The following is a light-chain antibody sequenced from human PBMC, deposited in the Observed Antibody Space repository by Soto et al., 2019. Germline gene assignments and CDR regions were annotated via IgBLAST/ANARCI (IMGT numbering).Light chain of an antibody. V-gene: IGKV3-15*01. CDR1: QGVSSN. CDR3: QQYNNGWT. Sequence: EIVMTQSPATLSVSPGERATLSCRASQGVSSNLAWYQQKPGQAPRLLIYGASTRATGIPARFSGSGCGTEFTLTISSLQSEDFAVYYCQQYNNGWTFGQGTKVEIK. J-gene: IGKJ1*01. CDR2: GAS.